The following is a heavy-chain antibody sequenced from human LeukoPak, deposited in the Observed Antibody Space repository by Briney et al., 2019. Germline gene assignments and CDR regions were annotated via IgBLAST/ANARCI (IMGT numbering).Heavy chain of an antibody. CDR2: ISAYNGNT. CDR1: GYTFTSYG. V-gene: IGHV1-18*01. J-gene: IGHJ4*02. CDR3: ARALSLDSSYFLIFDY. D-gene: IGHD3-22*01. Sequence: GASVKVSCKASGYTFTSYGISWVRQAPGQGLEWMGWISAYNGNTNYAQKLQGRVTMTTDTSTSTAYMELRSLRSDDTAVYYCARALSLDSSYFLIFDYWGQGTLVTVSS.